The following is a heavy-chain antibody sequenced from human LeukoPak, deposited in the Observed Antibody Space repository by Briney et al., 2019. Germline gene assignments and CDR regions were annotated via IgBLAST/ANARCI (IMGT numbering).Heavy chain of an antibody. Sequence: ASVKVSCKASGYTFTNYYIHWVRQAPGQGLECMGIINPSGGSTSYAQKFQGRVTMTRDMSTSTVYMKLSSLRSEDTAVYYCARGSGGSYYFDYWGQGTLVTVSS. D-gene: IGHD1-26*01. CDR3: ARGSGGSYYFDY. J-gene: IGHJ4*02. CDR2: INPSGGST. CDR1: GYTFTNYY. V-gene: IGHV1-46*01.